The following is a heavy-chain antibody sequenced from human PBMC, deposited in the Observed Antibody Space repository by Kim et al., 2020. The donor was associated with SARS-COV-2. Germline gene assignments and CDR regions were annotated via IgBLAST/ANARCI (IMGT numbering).Heavy chain of an antibody. D-gene: IGHD3-22*01. V-gene: IGHV3-23*01. CDR3: AKDSYYDSSGYYVG. Sequence: ADSLKGRFTTSRDNSKNTLYLQMNRLRAEDTAVYYLAKDSYYDSSGYYVGWGQGTLVTVSS. J-gene: IGHJ4*02.